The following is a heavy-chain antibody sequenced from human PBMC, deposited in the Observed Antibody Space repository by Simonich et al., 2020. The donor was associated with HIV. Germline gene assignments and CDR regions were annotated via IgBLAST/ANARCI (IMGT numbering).Heavy chain of an antibody. CDR1: GFAFSSYS. CDR2: ISRMSRDI. V-gene: IGHV3-21*01. J-gene: IGHJ6*03. CDR3: ARNGDYGLYHYYYMDV. Sequence: EVQLVESGGGLVKPGGSLRLSCAASGFAFSSYSMNWVRQAPGKGLEWVSSISRMSRDISSADAGKGRFTISRDNAKNSLYLQMNSLRAEDTAVYYCARNGDYGLYHYYYMDVWGKGTTVTIS. D-gene: IGHD4-17*01.